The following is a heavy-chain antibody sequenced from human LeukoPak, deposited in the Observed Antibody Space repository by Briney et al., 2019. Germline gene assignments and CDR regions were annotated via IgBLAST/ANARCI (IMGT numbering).Heavy chain of an antibody. CDR3: ARDAVDIVVVPAAHHDAFDI. V-gene: IGHV1-18*04. CDR1: GYTFTSYG. Sequence: ASVKVSCKASGYTFTSYGISWVRQAPGQGLEWMGWIGAYNGNTNYAQKLQGRVTMTTDTSTSTAYMELRSLRSDDTAVYYCARDAVDIVVVPAAHHDAFDIWGQGTMVTVSS. J-gene: IGHJ3*02. CDR2: IGAYNGNT. D-gene: IGHD2-2*01.